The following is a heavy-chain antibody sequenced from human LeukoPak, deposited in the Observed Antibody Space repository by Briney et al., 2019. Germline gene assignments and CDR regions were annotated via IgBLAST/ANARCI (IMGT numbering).Heavy chain of an antibody. V-gene: IGHV3-48*01. CDR1: GFTFSSSS. D-gene: IGHD3-16*02. J-gene: IGHJ4*02. CDR2: ISSNGGTI. CDR3: ARLILTSDDAY. Sequence: SGGSLRLSCVASGFTFSSSSLHWVRQAPGKGLEWLSYISSNGGTIYYADSVKGRFTISRDNVNNSLHLEMNSLRSEDTAVYYCARLILTSDDAYWGQGTLVTVSS.